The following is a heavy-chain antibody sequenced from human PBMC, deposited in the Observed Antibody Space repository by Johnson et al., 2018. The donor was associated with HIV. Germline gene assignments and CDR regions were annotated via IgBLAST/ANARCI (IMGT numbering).Heavy chain of an antibody. V-gene: IGHV3-30*03. D-gene: IGHD3-22*01. CDR1: GFTFDDYT. CDR2: ISYDGSNK. CDR3: ARDGRKLTYYYDSSGYDDAFDI. J-gene: IGHJ3*02. Sequence: QMQLVESGGVVVQPGGSLRLSCAASGFTFDDYTMHWVRQAPGKGLEWVAVISYDGSNKYYADSVKGRFTISRDNAKNSLYLQMNSLRAEDTAVYYCARDGRKLTYYYDSSGYDDAFDIWGQGTMVTVSS.